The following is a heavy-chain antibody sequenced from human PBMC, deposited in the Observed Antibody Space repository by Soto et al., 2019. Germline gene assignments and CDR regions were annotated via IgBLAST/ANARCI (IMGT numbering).Heavy chain of an antibody. CDR1: GFDFTYYA. V-gene: IGHV3-30*18. D-gene: IGHD1-26*01. Sequence: QVQLVESGGDAVQPGESLRLSCVASGFDFTYYAMHWVRQAPGKGLESVAVMSSDGSKIHHTDSVKGRFTISRDNSKNTLYLQMNSLRKEGTAVYFCAKDEGVGGTLGLVDYWGKGTLVSVSS. CDR2: MSSDGSKI. J-gene: IGHJ4*02. CDR3: AKDEGVGGTLGLVDY.